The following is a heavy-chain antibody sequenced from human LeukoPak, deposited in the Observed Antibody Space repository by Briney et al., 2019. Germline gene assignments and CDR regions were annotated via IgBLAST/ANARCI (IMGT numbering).Heavy chain of an antibody. Sequence: PSGTLSLTCAVSGGSISSSNWWSWVRQPPGKGLEWIGEIYHSGSTNYNPSLKSRVTMSVDKSKNQFSLKLSSVTAADTAVYYCASPGSYYYDSSGPAYFDYWGQGTLVTVSS. CDR1: GGSISSSNW. CDR2: IYHSGST. D-gene: IGHD3-22*01. J-gene: IGHJ4*02. V-gene: IGHV4-4*02. CDR3: ASPGSYYYDSSGPAYFDY.